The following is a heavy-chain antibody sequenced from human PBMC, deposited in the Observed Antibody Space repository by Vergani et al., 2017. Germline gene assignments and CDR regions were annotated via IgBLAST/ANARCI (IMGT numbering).Heavy chain of an antibody. CDR3: ARDSSDGYSYGYLAN. CDR2: IYYSGST. Sequence: QVQLQESGPGLVKPSETLSLTCAVSGYSISSGYYWGWIRQPPGKGLEWIGYIYYSGSTYYNPSLKSRVTISVDTSKNQFSLKLSSVTAADTAVYYCARDSSDGYSYGYLANWGQGTLVTVSS. J-gene: IGHJ4*02. CDR1: GYSISSGYY. V-gene: IGHV4-38-2*02. D-gene: IGHD5-18*01.